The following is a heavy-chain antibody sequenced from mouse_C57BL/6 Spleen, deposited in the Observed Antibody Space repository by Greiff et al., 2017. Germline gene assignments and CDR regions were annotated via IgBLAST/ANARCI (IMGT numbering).Heavy chain of an antibody. CDR2: IHPNSGST. CDR1: GYTFTSYW. D-gene: IGHD1-1*01. J-gene: IGHJ4*01. CDR3: ARWGTTVVATPYYAMDC. V-gene: IGHV1-64*01. Sequence: QVQLKQPGAELVKPGASVKLSCKASGYTFTSYWMHWVKQRPGQGLEWIGMIHPNSGSTNYNEKFKSKATLTVDKSSSTAYMQLSSLTSDDSAVYYCARWGTTVVATPYYAMDCWGQGTSVTVSS.